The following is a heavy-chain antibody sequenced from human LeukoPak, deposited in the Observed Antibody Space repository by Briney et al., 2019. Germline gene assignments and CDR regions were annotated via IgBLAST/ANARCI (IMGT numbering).Heavy chain of an antibody. J-gene: IGHJ4*02. CDR2: ISYDGSNE. D-gene: IGHD2-15*01. V-gene: IGHV3-30*03. CDR1: GFTFSSYG. Sequence: PGRSLRLSCAASGFTFSSYGIHWVRQAPGRGLEWVALISYDGSNENYADSVKGRFTISRDNSKNTLWLQMNSLRADDTAVYYCARRRDGCSGGSCYSVDYWGQGTLVTVSS. CDR3: ARRRDGCSGGSCYSVDY.